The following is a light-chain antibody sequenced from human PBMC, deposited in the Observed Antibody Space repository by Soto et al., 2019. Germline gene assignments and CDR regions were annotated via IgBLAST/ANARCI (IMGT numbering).Light chain of an antibody. V-gene: IGLV3-21*04. CDR1: NIGSKR. J-gene: IGLJ2*01. CDR2: YDS. Sequence: SYELTQPPSVSVAPGKTARITCGGNNIGSKRVHWYQQKPGQAPVLVIYYDSDRPSGIPERFSGSNSGNTATLTISRVEAGEEGDYYCPVWDSSSDHVVFCGGTKLTVL. CDR3: PVWDSSSDHVV.